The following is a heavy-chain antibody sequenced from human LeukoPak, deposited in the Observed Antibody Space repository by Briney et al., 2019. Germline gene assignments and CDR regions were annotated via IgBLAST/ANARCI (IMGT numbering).Heavy chain of an antibody. Sequence: ASVKVSCKVSGYTLTELSMHWVQQAPGKGLEWMGGFDPEDGETIYAQKFQGRVTMTEDTSTDTAYMELSSLRSEDTAVYYCATFKLAPDAFDIWGQGTMVTVSS. V-gene: IGHV1-24*01. CDR2: FDPEDGET. D-gene: IGHD6-13*01. CDR3: ATFKLAPDAFDI. J-gene: IGHJ3*02. CDR1: GYTLTELS.